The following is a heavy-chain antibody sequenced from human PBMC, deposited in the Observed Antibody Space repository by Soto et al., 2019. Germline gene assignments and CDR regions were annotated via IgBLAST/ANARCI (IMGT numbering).Heavy chain of an antibody. CDR2: INPAKGNT. D-gene: IGHD4-17*01. V-gene: IGHV1-3*01. J-gene: IGHJ3*02. CDR1: GYSFTSYT. CDR3: ARGIFTTLTTLPSI. Sequence: ASVKVCCKASGYSFTSYTLHSLHQAPGQRPEWMGWINPAKGNTKYSEKFHDRVSITSDTSATTVFLELSGLTSEDTALYFCARGIFTTLTTLPSIWGQGTVVTVSS.